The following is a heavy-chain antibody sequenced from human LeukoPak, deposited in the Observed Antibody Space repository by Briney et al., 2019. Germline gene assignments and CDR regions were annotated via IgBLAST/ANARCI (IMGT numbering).Heavy chain of an antibody. V-gene: IGHV1-69*13. J-gene: IGHJ6*02. CDR1: GGTFSIYA. CDR2: IIPIFGTA. CDR3: ARSYPPEGIAAAGTRGRYYYGMDV. D-gene: IGHD6-13*01. Sequence: ASVKVSCKASGGTFSIYAISWVRQAPGQGLEWMGGIIPIFGTANYAQKFQGRVTITADESTSTAYMELSSLRSEDTAVYYCARSYPPEGIAAAGTRGRYYYGMDVWGQGTTVTVSS.